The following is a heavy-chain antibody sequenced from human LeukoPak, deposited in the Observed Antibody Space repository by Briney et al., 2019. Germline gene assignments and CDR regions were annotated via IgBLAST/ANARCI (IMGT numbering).Heavy chain of an antibody. J-gene: IGHJ6*03. Sequence: PGGSLRLSCAVSGFTFSTYAMTWVRQAPGKGLEWVSGISGSGDTTNHADSVKGRFTISRDNVRKSLSLQMHSLRSGDTAVYFCATAPCGTSDYTDVWGRGTTVTVSS. V-gene: IGHV3-23*01. D-gene: IGHD1-26*01. CDR3: ATAPCGTSDYTDV. CDR1: GFTFSTYA. CDR2: ISGSGDTT.